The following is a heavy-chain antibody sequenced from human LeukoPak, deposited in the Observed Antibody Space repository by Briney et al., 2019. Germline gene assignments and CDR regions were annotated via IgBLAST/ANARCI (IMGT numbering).Heavy chain of an antibody. J-gene: IGHJ4*02. D-gene: IGHD1-14*01. CDR3: ARAIGNLIYYFDY. CDR1: GFTFDDYG. Sequence: GGSLRLSCAASGFTFDDYGMSWVRQAPGKGLEGGSGINWNGGSTGYADSVKGRFTISRDNAKNSLYLQMNSLRAEDTALYYCARAIGNLIYYFDYWGQGTLVTVSS. CDR2: INWNGGST. V-gene: IGHV3-20*04.